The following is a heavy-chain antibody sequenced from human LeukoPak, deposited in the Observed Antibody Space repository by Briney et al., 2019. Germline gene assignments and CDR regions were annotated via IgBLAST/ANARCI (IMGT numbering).Heavy chain of an antibody. CDR2: IYYSGST. V-gene: IGHV4-59*01. J-gene: IGHJ4*02. Sequence: PSETLSLTCTVSGGSISSYYWSWIRQPAGKGLEWIGYIYYSGSTNYNPSLKSRVTISVDTSKNQFSLRLSSVTAADTAVYYCASDGGDSSGDYWGQGTLVTDSS. D-gene: IGHD3-22*01. CDR3: ASDGGDSSGDY. CDR1: GGSISSYY.